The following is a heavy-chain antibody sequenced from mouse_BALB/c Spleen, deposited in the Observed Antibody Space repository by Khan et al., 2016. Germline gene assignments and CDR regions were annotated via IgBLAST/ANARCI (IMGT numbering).Heavy chain of an antibody. CDR2: ISYSGST. CDR3: STTVVAPLFAY. D-gene: IGHD1-1*01. CDR1: GYSITSDYA. J-gene: IGHJ3*01. V-gene: IGHV3-2*02. Sequence: EVQLQESGPGLVKPSQSLSLTCTVTGYSITSDYAWNWIRQFPGNKLEWMGYISYSGSTSYNPSLKSRISITRDTSKNQFFLQLNSVTTEYTATXYCSTTVVAPLFAYWGQGTLVTVSA.